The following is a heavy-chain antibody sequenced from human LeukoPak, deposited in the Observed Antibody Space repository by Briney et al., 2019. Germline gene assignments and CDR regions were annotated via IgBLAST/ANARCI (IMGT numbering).Heavy chain of an antibody. CDR1: GGSISSYY. V-gene: IGHV4-59*08. CDR3: ARQRGDSSGWNYYYYYGMDV. Sequence: SETLSLTCTVSGGSISSYYWSWIRQPPGKGLEWIGYIYYSGSTNYNPSLKSRVTISVDTSKNQFSLKLSSVTAADTAVYYCARQRGDSSGWNYYYYYGMDVWGRGTTVTVSS. CDR2: IYYSGST. J-gene: IGHJ6*02. D-gene: IGHD6-19*01.